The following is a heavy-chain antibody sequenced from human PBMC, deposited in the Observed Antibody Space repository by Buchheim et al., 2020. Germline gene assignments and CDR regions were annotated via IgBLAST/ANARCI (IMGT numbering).Heavy chain of an antibody. J-gene: IGHJ4*02. Sequence: EVQLVESGGGLVQPGGSLRLSCAASGITFSSYWMHWVRRAPGKGLVWVSHINSDGSSSSYADSVRGRFTISRDNAKNTVYLQMNSLRAEDTAVYYCATLNVAAAVDYRGQGTL. V-gene: IGHV3-74*01. D-gene: IGHD6-25*01. CDR2: INSDGSSS. CDR3: ATLNVAAAVDY. CDR1: GITFSSYW.